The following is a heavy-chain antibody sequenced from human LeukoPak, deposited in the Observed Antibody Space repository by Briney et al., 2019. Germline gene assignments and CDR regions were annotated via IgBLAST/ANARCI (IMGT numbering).Heavy chain of an antibody. J-gene: IGHJ4*02. V-gene: IGHV3-21*01. CDR2: ISSSSSYI. D-gene: IGHD3-22*01. CDR3: ARDYGTMTVAAVQGYFDY. CDR1: GFTFSLYG. Sequence: GGSLRLSCAASGFTFSLYGMNWVRQAPGKGLEWVSSISSSSSYIYYADSVRGRFTISRDNAKNSLYLQMNSLRPEDTAMYYCARDYGTMTVAAVQGYFDYWGQGTLVTVSS.